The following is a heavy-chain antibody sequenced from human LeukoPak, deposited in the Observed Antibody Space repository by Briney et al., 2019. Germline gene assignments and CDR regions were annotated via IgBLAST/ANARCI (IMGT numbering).Heavy chain of an antibody. D-gene: IGHD5-24*01. CDR1: GFTFGSYS. CDR3: ARGMATITFDY. J-gene: IGHJ4*02. V-gene: IGHV3-48*04. Sequence: GGSLRLSCAASGFTFGSYSMNWVRQAPGKGLEWVSYISSSSSTIYYADSVKGRFTISRDNAKNSLYLQMNSLRAEDTAVYYCARGMATITFDYWGQGTLVTVSS. CDR2: ISSSSSTI.